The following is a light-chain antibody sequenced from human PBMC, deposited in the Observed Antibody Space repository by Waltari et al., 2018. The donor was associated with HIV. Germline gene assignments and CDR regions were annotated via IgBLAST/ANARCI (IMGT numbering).Light chain of an antibody. CDR3: SSYTSTSTLL. J-gene: IGLJ3*02. V-gene: IGLV2-14*01. CDR1: SSDIGSYPY. CDR2: DAN. Sequence: QSALTQPASVSGSLGQSITISCIGTSSDIGSYPYVSWYQHPPDKAPTLVIYDANARPSGVPFRFSGSKSGNTASLTISGLQAEDEADYYCSSYTSTSTLLFGGGTKVTVL.